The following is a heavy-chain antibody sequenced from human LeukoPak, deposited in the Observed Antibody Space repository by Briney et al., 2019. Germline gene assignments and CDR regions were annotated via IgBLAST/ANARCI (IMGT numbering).Heavy chain of an antibody. D-gene: IGHD3-9*01. CDR1: GFTFNSHA. CDR3: AKHHSWGNWFYDY. V-gene: IGHV3-23*01. CDR2: LGGATI. Sequence: GGSLRLSCALSGFTFNSHAVSWVRWAPGKGLEWVSTLGGATISYADSVKGRFTISGDGSKSTLDLQMDSLRAEDTAIYYCAKHHSWGNWFYDYWGQGTLVTVSS. J-gene: IGHJ4*02.